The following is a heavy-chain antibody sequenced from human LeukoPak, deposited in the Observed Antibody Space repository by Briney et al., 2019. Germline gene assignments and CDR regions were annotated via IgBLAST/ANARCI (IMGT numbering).Heavy chain of an antibody. J-gene: IGHJ4*02. CDR3: ARGGVATNQAE. CDR2: IYYSGST. Sequence: SETLSLACTVSGGSISSSSYYWGWIRQPPGKGLEWIGSIYYSGSTYYNPSLKSRVTISVDTSKNQFSLKLSSVTAADTAVYYCARGGVATNQAEWGQGTLVTVSS. CDR1: GGSISSSSYY. D-gene: IGHD5-24*01. V-gene: IGHV4-39*07.